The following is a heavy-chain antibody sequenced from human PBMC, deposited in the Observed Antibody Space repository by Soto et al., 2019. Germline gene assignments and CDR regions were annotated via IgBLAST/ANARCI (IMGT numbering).Heavy chain of an antibody. D-gene: IGHD3-22*01. J-gene: IGHJ4*01. CDR3: AREGDGTTGYYQDY. V-gene: IGHV3-74*01. CDR2: INSDESST. Sequence: EVQLVESGGGLVQPGGSLRLSCVASGFTFSNYYMHWVRQGPGKGRVWVSRINSDESSTSYADSVKGRFTISRDNAKNTLYLKMNSLRAEDTAVYYCAREGDGTTGYYQDYWGHGTLVTVSS. CDR1: GFTFSNYY.